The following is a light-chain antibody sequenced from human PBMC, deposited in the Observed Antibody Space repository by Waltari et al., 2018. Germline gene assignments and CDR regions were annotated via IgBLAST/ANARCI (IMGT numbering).Light chain of an antibody. Sequence: QSVLTQLPSASGTPGQRVAISCSGRYSNIGSHNVNWYQHLPGAAPTLLIYTTNQRPSEVPDRFSGSKSGTSASLVINGLQAEDEADYYCASWDDSIQGYVFGTGTKVTV. V-gene: IGLV1-44*01. CDR3: ASWDDSIQGYV. CDR2: TTN. CDR1: YSNIGSHN. J-gene: IGLJ1*01.